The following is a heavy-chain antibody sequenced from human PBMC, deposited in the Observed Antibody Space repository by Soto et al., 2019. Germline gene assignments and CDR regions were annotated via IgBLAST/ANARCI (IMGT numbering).Heavy chain of an antibody. J-gene: IGHJ4*02. D-gene: IGHD6-13*01. Sequence: QVQLQESGPGLVKPSETLSLTCTVSGGSISSYYWSWIRQPPGKGLEWIGYIYYSGITNYNPSLKSRVTISVDTSKNQFSLKLSSVTAADTAVYYCARDEGRSSWTFDYWGQGTLVTVSS. CDR3: ARDEGRSSWTFDY. CDR1: GGSISSYY. CDR2: IYYSGIT. V-gene: IGHV4-59*01.